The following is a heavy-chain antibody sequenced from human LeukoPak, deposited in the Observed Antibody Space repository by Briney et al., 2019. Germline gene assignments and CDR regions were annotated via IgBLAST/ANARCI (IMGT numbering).Heavy chain of an antibody. J-gene: IGHJ4*02. V-gene: IGHV3-11*01. Sequence: PGGSLRLSCVASGFTFSDYYMSWIRQAPGKGLEWVSYIGSSGNTIYYADSVKGRFTISRDNAKNSLYLQMSSLRAEDTALYYCARELAGGFSYGYWGQGTLVTVSS. CDR1: GFTFSDYY. CDR3: ARELAGGFSYGY. D-gene: IGHD5-18*01. CDR2: IGSSGNTI.